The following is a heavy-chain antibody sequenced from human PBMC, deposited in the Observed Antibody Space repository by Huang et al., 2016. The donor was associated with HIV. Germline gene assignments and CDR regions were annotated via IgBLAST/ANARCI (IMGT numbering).Heavy chain of an antibody. CDR2: IIPMFGTA. Sequence: QVHLEQSGAEVKKPGSSVNVSCKASGGTFKRYMISWVRQAPGQGFEWVGGIIPMFGTASYAQKFQGKVAITADESTTTVYVELISLKSEDTAVYCFAVLVGESQGKGYYFDYWGQGSLVIVSP. J-gene: IGHJ4*02. CDR1: GGTFKRYM. D-gene: IGHD3-10*01. V-gene: IGHV1-69*01. CDR3: AVLVGESQGKGYYFDY.